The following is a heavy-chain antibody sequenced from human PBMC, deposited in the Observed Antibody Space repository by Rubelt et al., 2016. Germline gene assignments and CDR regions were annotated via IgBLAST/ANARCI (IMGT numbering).Heavy chain of an antibody. CDR3: ARVGGDGYNDY. CDR2: IYHSGST. J-gene: IGHJ4*02. V-gene: IGHV4-38-2*02. D-gene: IGHD5-24*01. Sequence: QVQLQESGPGLVKPSETLSLTCIVSGYSIRSGSYWGWIRQPPGKGLEWIGSIYHSGSTYYNPSLKSRVTLSVDTSKNQFSLRRTAVAAADTAVYYCARVGGDGYNDYWGQGTLVTVSS. CDR1: GYSIRSGSY.